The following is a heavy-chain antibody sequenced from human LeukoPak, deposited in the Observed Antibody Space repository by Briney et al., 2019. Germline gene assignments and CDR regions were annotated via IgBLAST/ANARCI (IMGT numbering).Heavy chain of an antibody. D-gene: IGHD7-27*01. J-gene: IGHJ4*02. CDR2: INSDGSYT. V-gene: IGHV3-74*01. CDR3: ARGKTGDS. CDR1: GFIFSSYW. Sequence: PGGSLRLSCAASGFIFSSYWMHWVRQAPGEGLVWVSRINSDGSYTSYADSVKGRFTISRDNAKNTLYLQMDSLRAEDTAVYYCARGKTGDSWGQGTLVTVSS.